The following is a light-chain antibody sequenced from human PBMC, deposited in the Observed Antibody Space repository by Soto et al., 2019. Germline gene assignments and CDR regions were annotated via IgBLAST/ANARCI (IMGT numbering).Light chain of an antibody. CDR2: DAS. J-gene: IGKJ4*01. V-gene: IGKV1-33*01. CDR3: QQYDNLPLT. Sequence: DIPMTQSPSSLSASVGDRVTITCQASQDISNYLNWYQQKPGKAPKLLIYDASNLETGVPSRFSGSGSGTDFTFTISSLQPEDIETYYCQQYDNLPLTFGGGAKVEI. CDR1: QDISNY.